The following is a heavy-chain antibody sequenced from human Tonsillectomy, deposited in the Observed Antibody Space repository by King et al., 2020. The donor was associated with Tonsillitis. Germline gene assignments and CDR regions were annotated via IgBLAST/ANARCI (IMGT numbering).Heavy chain of an antibody. CDR3: VGEGFGEL. V-gene: IGHV3-74*01. CDR1: GFTFSNYW. Sequence: VQLVESGGGSAQPGGSLRLSCAASGFTFSNYWMHWARQAPGKGLEWVSRINPDGSYTNDVDSVKGRFTISRGNAKNTLYMQMNSLRAEDTALYYCVGEGFGELWGQGTLVTVSS. CDR2: INPDGSYT. D-gene: IGHD3-10*01. J-gene: IGHJ4*02.